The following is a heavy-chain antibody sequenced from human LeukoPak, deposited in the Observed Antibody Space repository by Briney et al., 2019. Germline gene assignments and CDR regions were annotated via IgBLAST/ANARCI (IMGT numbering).Heavy chain of an antibody. Sequence: GGSLRLSCAASGFSVSSNYMSWVRQAPGKGLDWVSVIYIDGTTYYADSVKGRLTISRDKSKNTVYLQMNSLRPEDTAVYYCARDIVPPGLFWDYWGQGALVTVYS. J-gene: IGHJ4*02. CDR1: GFSVSSNY. D-gene: IGHD2-2*01. CDR2: IYIDGTT. CDR3: ARDIVPPGLFWDY. V-gene: IGHV3-53*01.